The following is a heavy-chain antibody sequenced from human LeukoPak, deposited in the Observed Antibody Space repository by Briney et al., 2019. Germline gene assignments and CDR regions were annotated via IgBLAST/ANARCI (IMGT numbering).Heavy chain of an antibody. CDR3: AKMRGQLQLQYYMDV. V-gene: IGHV3-23*01. D-gene: IGHD6-6*01. CDR2: ISGSGGST. CDR1: GSTFSTYA. Sequence: GGSLRLSCAASGSTFSTYAMSWVCQAPGRGLEWVSTISGSGGSTFYADSVRGQFTISRDNSKNTVYLQMNSLRVEDTAVLYCAKMRGQLQLQYYMDVWGPGTTVAVSS. J-gene: IGHJ6*03.